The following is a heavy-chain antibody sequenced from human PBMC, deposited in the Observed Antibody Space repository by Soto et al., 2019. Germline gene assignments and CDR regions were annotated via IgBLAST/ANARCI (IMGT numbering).Heavy chain of an antibody. CDR3: ARSPNYYYYGSDV. V-gene: IGHV4-61*08. CDR2: IYYSGST. J-gene: IGHJ6*02. D-gene: IGHD3-10*01. CDR1: GGSVSSGDYF. Sequence: KPSETLSLTCTVSGGSVSSGDYFWSWLRQSPGKRLEWIAYIYYSGSTNYNPSLKSRATISVDTSKSQVSLTLTSMTAADAALYYCARSPNYYYYGSDVWGQGTAVTV.